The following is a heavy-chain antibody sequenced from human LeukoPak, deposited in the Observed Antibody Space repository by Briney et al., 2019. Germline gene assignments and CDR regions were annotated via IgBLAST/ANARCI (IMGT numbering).Heavy chain of an antibody. CDR1: GGSINSGNYY. CDR3: ARSYGWFAP. D-gene: IGHD3-10*01. V-gene: IGHV4-61*02. CDR2: IYTSGST. J-gene: IGHJ5*02. Sequence: SETLSLTCTVSGGSINSGNYYWSWIRQPAGKGLWWIGRIYTSGSTNYNPSLKSRVTISVDTSKNQFSLKLSSVTAADTAVYYCARSYGWFAPWGQGTLVTVSS.